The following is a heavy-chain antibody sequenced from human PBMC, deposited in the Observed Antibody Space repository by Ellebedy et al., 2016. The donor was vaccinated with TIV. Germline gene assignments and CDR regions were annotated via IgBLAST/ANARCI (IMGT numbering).Heavy chain of an antibody. Sequence: PGGSLRPSCAASGFTLSDHYMDWVRQAPGKGLEWVGRTWNKANSHTTEYAASGKGRFTISRDDSKNSLYLKRNSLKTEDGAVYKCAREVGVGDYYCDYWGQGTLVTVSS. CDR1: GFTLSDHY. CDR2: TWNKANSHTT. J-gene: IGHJ4*02. V-gene: IGHV3-72*01. CDR3: AREVGVGDYYCDY. D-gene: IGHD3-16*01.